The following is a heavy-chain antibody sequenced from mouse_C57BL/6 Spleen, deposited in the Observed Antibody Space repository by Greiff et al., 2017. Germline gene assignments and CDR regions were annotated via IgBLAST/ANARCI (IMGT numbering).Heavy chain of an antibody. CDR1: GYTFTSYW. CDR2: IHPNSGST. CDR3: ARGHLSYFYAMGY. D-gene: IGHD1-1*01. Sequence: QVQLQQPGAELVKPGASVKLSCKASGYTFTSYWMHWVKQRPGQGLEWIGMIHPNSGSTNYNEKFKSKATLTVDKSSSTAYMQLSSLTSEDSAVYYCARGHLSYFYAMGYWGQGTSVTVSS. V-gene: IGHV1-64*01. J-gene: IGHJ4*01.